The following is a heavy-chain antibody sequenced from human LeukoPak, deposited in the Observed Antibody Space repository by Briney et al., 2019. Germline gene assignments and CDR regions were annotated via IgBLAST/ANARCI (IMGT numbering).Heavy chain of an antibody. Sequence: GGSLRLSCAASGFTFSSYWMSWVRQAPGKGLEWVANIKQDGSEKYYVDSVKGRFTISRDNSKNTLYLQMNSLRAEDTAVYYCARVPENLYYYYGMDVWGQGTTVTVSS. V-gene: IGHV3-7*01. J-gene: IGHJ6*02. CDR1: GFTFSSYW. CDR2: IKQDGSEK. CDR3: ARVPENLYYYYGMDV. D-gene: IGHD1-14*01.